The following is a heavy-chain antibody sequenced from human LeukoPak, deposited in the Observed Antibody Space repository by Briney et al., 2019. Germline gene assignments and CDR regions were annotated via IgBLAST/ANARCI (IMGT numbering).Heavy chain of an antibody. V-gene: IGHV1-2*06. CDR3: ARERFVGGVPAAIGY. CDR1: GYTFTGYY. D-gene: IGHD2-2*01. J-gene: IGHJ4*02. Sequence: ASVKYSFKASGYTFTGYYMHWVRQAPGQGLEWMGRINPNSGGTNYAQKFQGRVTMTRDTSISTAYMELSRLRSDDTAVYYCARERFVGGVPAAIGYWGQGTLVTVSS. CDR2: INPNSGGT.